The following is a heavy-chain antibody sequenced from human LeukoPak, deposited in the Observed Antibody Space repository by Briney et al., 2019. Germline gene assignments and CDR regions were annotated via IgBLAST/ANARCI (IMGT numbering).Heavy chain of an antibody. CDR3: ARVATMVRVPLDALDI. CDR2: LSSSGSYI. Sequence: KAGGSLRLSCAASGFTFTTYSMNWVRQAPGKGLQWVSSLSSSGSYIYYADSLKGRFTISRDNAKNSLYLQMNSLRAEDTAVYYCARVATMVRVPLDALDIWGQGTMVSVSS. CDR1: GFTFTTYS. J-gene: IGHJ3*02. V-gene: IGHV3-21*01. D-gene: IGHD3-10*01.